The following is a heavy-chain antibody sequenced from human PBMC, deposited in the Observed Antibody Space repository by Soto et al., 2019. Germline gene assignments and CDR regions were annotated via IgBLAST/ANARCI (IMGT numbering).Heavy chain of an antibody. Sequence: GGSLRLSCAASGFTFSNAWMSWVRQAPGKGLEWVGRIKSKTDGGTTDYAAPVKGRFTISRDDSKNTLYLQMNSLKTEETAVYYCTTDSTITMVRGVAEAVVAFDDAFDIWGQGTMVTVSS. CDR3: TTDSTITMVRGVAEAVVAFDDAFDI. V-gene: IGHV3-15*01. CDR1: GFTFSNAW. D-gene: IGHD3-10*01. J-gene: IGHJ3*02. CDR2: IKSKTDGGTT.